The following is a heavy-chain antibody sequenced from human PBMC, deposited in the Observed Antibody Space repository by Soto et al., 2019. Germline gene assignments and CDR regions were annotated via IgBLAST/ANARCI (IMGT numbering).Heavy chain of an antibody. CDR3: ARDPGTGNGGTPFDY. Sequence: QVQLVESGGGLVKPGGSLRLSCAASGFTFSDYYMSWIRQAPGKGLEWVSYISSSSSYTNYADSVKGRFTISRDNAKNSLDLQMNSLRAEDTAVYYCARDPGTGNGGTPFDYWGQGTLVTVSS. J-gene: IGHJ4*02. CDR1: GFTFSDYY. V-gene: IGHV3-11*05. D-gene: IGHD3-10*01. CDR2: ISSSSSYT.